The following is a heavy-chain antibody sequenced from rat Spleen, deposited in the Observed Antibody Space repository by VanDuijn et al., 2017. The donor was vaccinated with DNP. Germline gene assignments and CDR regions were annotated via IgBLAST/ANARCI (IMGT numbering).Heavy chain of an antibody. V-gene: IGHV5-7*01. CDR3: ARQPGTY. D-gene: IGHD1-4*01. CDR2: ISYDGSST. Sequence: EVQLVESGGGLVQPGRSLKLSCAASGFTFSDYNMAWVRQAPKKGLEWVATISYDGSSTYYRDSVKGRFTISRDNAKSTLYLQMDSLRSEDTATYYCARQPGTYWGQGVMVTVSS. CDR1: GFTFSDYN. J-gene: IGHJ2*01.